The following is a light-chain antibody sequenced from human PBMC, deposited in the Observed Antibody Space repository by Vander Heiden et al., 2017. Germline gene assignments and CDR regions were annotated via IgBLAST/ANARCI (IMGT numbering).Light chain of an antibody. V-gene: IGKV1-8*01. Sequence: ALRMTQSPSSFVSTRGGVVTLTWRARQGISSHLAWYQPKPGKAPKLLIYGASTLQRGVPSRFSGSGSGTDFTVTISFLQSEDFATYYCQQYYSYPVTFGGGTKVEIK. CDR3: QQYYSYPVT. CDR1: QGISSH. CDR2: GAS. J-gene: IGKJ4*01.